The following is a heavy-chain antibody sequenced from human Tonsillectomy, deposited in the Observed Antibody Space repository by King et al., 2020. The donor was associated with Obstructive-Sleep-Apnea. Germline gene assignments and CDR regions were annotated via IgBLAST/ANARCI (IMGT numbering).Heavy chain of an antibody. CDR1: GFTFSSYG. CDR2: ISYDGSNK. V-gene: IGHV3-30*18. Sequence: VQLVESGGGVVQPGRSLRLSCAASGFTFSSYGMHWVRQAPGKGLEWVAVISYDGSNKYYGDSVKGRFTISRDNSKNTVYLQMNSLRGEDTAVYYCAKVGSRTQLWFGFDYWGQGTLVTVSS. J-gene: IGHJ4*02. D-gene: IGHD5-18*01. CDR3: AKVGSRTQLWFGFDY.